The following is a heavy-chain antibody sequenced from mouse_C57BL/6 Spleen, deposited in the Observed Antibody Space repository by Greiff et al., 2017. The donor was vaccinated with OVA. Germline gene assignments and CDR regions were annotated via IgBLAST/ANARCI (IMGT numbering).Heavy chain of an antibody. CDR3: ARVHYGSSYGRYFDY. D-gene: IGHD1-1*01. CDR1: GYTFTSYD. J-gene: IGHJ2*01. Sequence: QVQLKESGPELVKPGASVKLSCKASGYTFTSYDINWVKQRPGQGLEWIGWIYPRDGSTKYHEKFKGKATLTVDTSASTEYRGRHRLTSEDSAVYFGARVHYGSSYGRYFDYWGQGTTLTVSA. CDR2: IYPRDGST. V-gene: IGHV1-85*01.